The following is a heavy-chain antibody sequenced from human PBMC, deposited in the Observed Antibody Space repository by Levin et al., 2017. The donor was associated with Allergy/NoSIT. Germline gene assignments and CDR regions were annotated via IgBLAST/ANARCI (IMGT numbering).Heavy chain of an antibody. CDR3: AKAALYSSGDAFDI. Sequence: SLKISCAASGFTFDDYAMHWVRQAPGKGLEWVSGISWNSGSIGYADSVKGRFTISRDNAKNSLYLQMNSLRAEDTALYYCAKAALYSSGDAFDIWGQGTMVTVSS. CDR2: ISWNSGSI. D-gene: IGHD6-25*01. J-gene: IGHJ3*02. CDR1: GFTFDDYA. V-gene: IGHV3-9*01.